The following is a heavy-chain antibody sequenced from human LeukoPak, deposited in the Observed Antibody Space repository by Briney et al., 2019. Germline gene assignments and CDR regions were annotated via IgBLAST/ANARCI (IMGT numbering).Heavy chain of an antibody. Sequence: PSETLSLTCTVSGGSISSYYWSWIRQPPGKGLEWIGYIYYSGSTSYNPSLKSRVTISVDTSKNQFSLKLSSVTAADTAVYYCASASSSWYKGVWFDPWGQGTLVTVSS. D-gene: IGHD6-13*01. V-gene: IGHV4-59*01. J-gene: IGHJ5*02. CDR3: ASASSSWYKGVWFDP. CDR2: IYYSGST. CDR1: GGSISSYY.